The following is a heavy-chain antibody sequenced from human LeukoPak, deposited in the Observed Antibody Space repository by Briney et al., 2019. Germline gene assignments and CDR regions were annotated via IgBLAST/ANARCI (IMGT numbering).Heavy chain of an antibody. Sequence: GGSLRLSCAASGFTFSSYAMSWVRQAPGKGLEWVSAISGSGGSTYYADSVKGRFTTSRDNPKNTLYLQMNSLRAEDTAVYYCANDGDYNYFDYWGQGTLVTVSS. J-gene: IGHJ4*02. CDR2: ISGSGGST. D-gene: IGHD4-17*01. CDR1: GFTFSSYA. V-gene: IGHV3-23*01. CDR3: ANDGDYNYFDY.